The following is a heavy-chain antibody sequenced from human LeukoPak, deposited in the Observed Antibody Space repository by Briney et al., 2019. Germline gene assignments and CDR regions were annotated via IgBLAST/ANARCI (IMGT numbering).Heavy chain of an antibody. V-gene: IGHV4-59*08. Sequence: SETLSLTCSVSGGSVSSYYWSWIRQPPGKGLEWIGYIHNSGRTNYNPSLKSRVTGFVDTSKNQVSLRLSSVTAADTAVYYCARHGTISSESCFDYWGQGALVTVSS. CDR2: IHNSGRT. CDR1: GGSVSSYY. CDR3: ARHGTISSESCFDY. J-gene: IGHJ4*02. D-gene: IGHD1-14*01.